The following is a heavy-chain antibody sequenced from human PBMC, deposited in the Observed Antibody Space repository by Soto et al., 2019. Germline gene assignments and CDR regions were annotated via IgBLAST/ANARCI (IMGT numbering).Heavy chain of an antibody. CDR1: GFTFSDYY. CDR2: SSNSGTYT. Sequence: GGSLRLSCAASGFTFSDYYMSWIRQAPGKGLEWLSYSSNSGTYTRYADSVKGRFSISRDNAKNSLFLQINSLRGEDTAIHYCARSGDNYNVLDYWGQGTPVTVSS. V-gene: IGHV3-11*06. CDR3: ARSGDNYNVLDY. J-gene: IGHJ4*02. D-gene: IGHD3-10*02.